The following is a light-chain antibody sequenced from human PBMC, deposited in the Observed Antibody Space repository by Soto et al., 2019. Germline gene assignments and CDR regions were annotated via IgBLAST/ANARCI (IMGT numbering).Light chain of an antibody. CDR2: DTS. CDR1: TGAVTNGHF. CDR3: LISYSSARLV. V-gene: IGLV7-46*01. Sequence: QSVVTQEPSVTVSPGGTGTLTCGSSTGAVTNGHFPYWFQQKPGQAPRPLIYDTSNKHSWTPARFSGSLLGGKAALTLSGAQHEDEADYYCLISYSSARLVFGGGTKLTVL. J-gene: IGLJ2*01.